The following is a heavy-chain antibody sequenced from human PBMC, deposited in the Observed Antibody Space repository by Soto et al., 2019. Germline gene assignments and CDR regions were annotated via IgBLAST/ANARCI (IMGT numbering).Heavy chain of an antibody. Sequence: ASVKVSCKASGYSFTSYAMHWVRQAPGQRFEWMGWINAGNGNTKYSQKFQGRVTITRDTSASTAYMELSSLRSEDTAVYYCARSTLEVVAATDNWFDPWGQGTLVTVSS. D-gene: IGHD2-15*01. CDR3: ARSTLEVVAATDNWFDP. J-gene: IGHJ5*02. CDR2: INAGNGNT. V-gene: IGHV1-3*01. CDR1: GYSFTSYA.